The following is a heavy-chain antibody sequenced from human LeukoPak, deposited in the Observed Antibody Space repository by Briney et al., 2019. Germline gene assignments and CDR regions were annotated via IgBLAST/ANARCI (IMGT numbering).Heavy chain of an antibody. V-gene: IGHV3-48*03. CDR3: ARTPEPAFDGHYYYGMDV. CDR2: ISSSGSTI. D-gene: IGHD3-9*01. J-gene: IGHJ6*02. Sequence: GGSLRLSCAASGFTFSSYEMNWVRQAPGKGLEWVSYISSSGSTIYYADSVKGRFTISRDNAKNSLYLQMNSLRAEDTAVYYCARTPEPAFDGHYYYGMDVWGQGTTVTVSS. CDR1: GFTFSSYE.